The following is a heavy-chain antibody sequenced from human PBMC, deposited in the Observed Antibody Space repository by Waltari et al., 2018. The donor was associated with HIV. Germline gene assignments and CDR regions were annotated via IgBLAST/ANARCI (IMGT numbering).Heavy chain of an antibody. Sequence: EVQLVQSGAEVKKPGESLKISCKGSGYSFTSYWIGWVRKMPGKGLEWMGIMYPGDSDTRYSPSFQGQVTLSADKSISTAYLQWSSLKASDTAMYYCVKGYCSSTSCRGAFDIWGQGTMVTVSS. CDR2: MYPGDSDT. V-gene: IGHV5-51*01. J-gene: IGHJ3*02. CDR3: VKGYCSSTSCRGAFDI. CDR1: GYSFTSYW. D-gene: IGHD2-2*01.